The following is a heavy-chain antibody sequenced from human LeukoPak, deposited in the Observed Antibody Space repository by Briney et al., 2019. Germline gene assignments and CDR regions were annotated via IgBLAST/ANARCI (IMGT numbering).Heavy chain of an antibody. CDR2: INPNSGCT. CDR1: GYTFTGYY. D-gene: IGHD6-19*01. V-gene: IGHV1-2*02. CDR3: ARLMSSGGDDY. J-gene: IGHJ4*02. Sequence: ASVKVSCKASGYTFTGYYMHWVRQATGQGLEWMGWINPNSGCTNYAQKFQCRVTMTRDTSISTAYMELSRLRSDDTAVYYCARLMSSGGDDYWGQGTLVTVSS.